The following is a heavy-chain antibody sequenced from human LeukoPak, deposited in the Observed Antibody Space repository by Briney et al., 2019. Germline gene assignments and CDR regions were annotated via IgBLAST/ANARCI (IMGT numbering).Heavy chain of an antibody. D-gene: IGHD2/OR15-2a*01. CDR3: TCDLNRSDGL. J-gene: IGHJ3*01. CDR1: GFTFSNYA. CDR2: MNLDGRSR. Sequence: PGGSLRLSCAASGFTFSNYAMSWVRQAPGKELEWVANMNLDGRSRYYDDSVRGRFTISRDNAKNTLYLEMKSLRAEDTAVYYCTCDLNRSDGLWGQGTMVTVSA. V-gene: IGHV3-7*01.